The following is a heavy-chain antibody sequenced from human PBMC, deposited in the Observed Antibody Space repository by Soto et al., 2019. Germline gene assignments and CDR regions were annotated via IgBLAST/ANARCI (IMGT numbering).Heavy chain of an antibody. CDR3: ATALGAAAAGTPYYYYGMDA. Sequence: QVQLVQSGAEVKKPGASVKVSCKVSGYTLTELSMHWVRQAPGKGLEWMGGFDPEDGETIYAQKFQGRVTMTEDTSTDTAYMELSSLRSEDTAVYYCATALGAAAAGTPYYYYGMDAWGQGTTVTVSS. CDR1: GYTLTELS. V-gene: IGHV1-24*01. CDR2: FDPEDGET. D-gene: IGHD6-13*01. J-gene: IGHJ6*02.